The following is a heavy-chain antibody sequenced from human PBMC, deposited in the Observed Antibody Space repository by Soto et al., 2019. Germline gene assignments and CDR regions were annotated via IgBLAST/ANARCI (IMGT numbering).Heavy chain of an antibody. Sequence: GGSLRLSCAASGFTFSSFCIKLVRPAPGKGLEWVSSISSSSSYIYYADSVKGRFTISRDNAKNSLYLQMNSRRAEDTAVYYCARDLRHYDSSGYYWDYWGQGTLVTVSS. CDR1: GFTFSSFC. D-gene: IGHD3-22*01. CDR3: ARDLRHYDSSGYYWDY. V-gene: IGHV3-21*04. CDR2: ISSSSSYI. J-gene: IGHJ4*02.